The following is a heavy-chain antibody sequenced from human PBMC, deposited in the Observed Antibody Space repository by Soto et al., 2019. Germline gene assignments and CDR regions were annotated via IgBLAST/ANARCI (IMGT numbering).Heavy chain of an antibody. CDR3: AIDYDYIWGSYRYFPYGY. J-gene: IGHJ4*02. CDR2: INAGNGNT. D-gene: IGHD3-16*02. V-gene: IGHV1-3*01. CDR1: GYTFTSYA. Sequence: QVQLVQSGAEGKKPGASVKVSCKASGYTFTSYAMHWVRQAPGQRLEWMGWINAGNGNTKYSQKFQGRVTITRDTSASTAYMELSSLRSEDTAVYYCAIDYDYIWGSYRYFPYGYWCQGTLVTVSS.